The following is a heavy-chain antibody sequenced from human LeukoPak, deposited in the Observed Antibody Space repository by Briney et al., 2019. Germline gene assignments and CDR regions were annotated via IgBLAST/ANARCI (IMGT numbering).Heavy chain of an antibody. D-gene: IGHD6-13*01. CDR2: ISGSGGRT. V-gene: IGHV3-23*01. Sequence: GGSLRLSCAASVFTFSSYAMSWVGQAPGKGLEGVSAISGSGGRTYYADAVNGRFTISTDNSNNTLYLQMNSLRADDTAVYYCAKMEKPRYSSSLPDYWGQGTLVTVSS. CDR3: AKMEKPRYSSSLPDY. CDR1: VFTFSSYA. J-gene: IGHJ4*02.